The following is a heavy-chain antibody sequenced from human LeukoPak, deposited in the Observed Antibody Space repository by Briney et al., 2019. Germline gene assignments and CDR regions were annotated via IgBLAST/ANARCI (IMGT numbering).Heavy chain of an antibody. CDR3: ARDFLECSSTSCYHGLDP. Sequence: SETLSLTCAVYGGSFSGYYWSWIRQPPGKGLEWIGEINHSGSTNYNPSLKSRVTISVDTSKNQFSLKLSSVTAADTAVYYCARDFLECSSTSCYHGLDPWGQGTLVTVSS. D-gene: IGHD2-2*01. CDR1: GGSFSGYY. V-gene: IGHV4-34*01. J-gene: IGHJ5*02. CDR2: INHSGST.